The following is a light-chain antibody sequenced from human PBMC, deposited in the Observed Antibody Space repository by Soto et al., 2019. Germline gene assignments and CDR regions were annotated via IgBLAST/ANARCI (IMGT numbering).Light chain of an antibody. CDR1: SSDVGGYNY. J-gene: IGLJ1*01. V-gene: IGLV2-8*01. Sequence: QSLLTHSPSSSGSPGQSVTISCTGTSSDVGGYNYVSWYQQHPGKAPKVIIYEVSKRPSGVPDRFSGSKSGSTASLTVSGLQAEDEADYYCSSYAVTNIFVFGTGIKVTVL. CDR3: SSYAVTNIFV. CDR2: EVS.